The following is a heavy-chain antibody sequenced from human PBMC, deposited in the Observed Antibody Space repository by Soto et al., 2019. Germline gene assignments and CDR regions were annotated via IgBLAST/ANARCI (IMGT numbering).Heavy chain of an antibody. V-gene: IGHV4-31*03. CDR3: ARSGNYRLDC. Sequence: SETLSLTCTVSGGSISSGGYYWSWIRQHPGKGLEWIGYIYYSGSTYYNPSLKSRVTISVDTSKNQFSLKLSSVTAADTAVYYCARSGNYRLDCWGQGTLVTVSS. D-gene: IGHD1-26*01. J-gene: IGHJ4*02. CDR2: IYYSGST. CDR1: GGSISSGGYY.